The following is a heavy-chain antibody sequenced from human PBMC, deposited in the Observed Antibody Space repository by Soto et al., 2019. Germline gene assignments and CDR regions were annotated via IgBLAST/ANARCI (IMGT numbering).Heavy chain of an antibody. V-gene: IGHV1-69*06. CDR1: EDTFRNYA. CDR2: IIPIFGTA. CDR3: ARGLDQPPVGLYFDT. Sequence: QVELVQSGAEVKKPGSSVKVSCQASEDTFRNYAISWVRQAPGQGLEWMGGIIPIFGTAKYAQKFQGRVTITADKSTTTAYMELRTLTSEDTAVYYCARGLDQPPVGLYFDTWGQGTLVTVSS. J-gene: IGHJ4*02. D-gene: IGHD2-2*01.